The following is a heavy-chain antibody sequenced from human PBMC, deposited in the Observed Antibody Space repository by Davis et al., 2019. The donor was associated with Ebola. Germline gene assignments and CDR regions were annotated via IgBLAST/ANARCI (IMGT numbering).Heavy chain of an antibody. D-gene: IGHD4-23*01. CDR3: ARQESQLHRYYFDS. V-gene: IGHV4-59*08. CDR2: IYYTGTT. CDR1: GASIRSHY. Sequence: SETLSLTCTVSGASIRSHYWSWIRQPPGKGLEWIGYIYYTGTTNFNPHLKSRVTLSVHTSENKFSLKLSSVIAADTAVYYCARQESQLHRYYFDSWGQGTLVTVSS. J-gene: IGHJ4*02.